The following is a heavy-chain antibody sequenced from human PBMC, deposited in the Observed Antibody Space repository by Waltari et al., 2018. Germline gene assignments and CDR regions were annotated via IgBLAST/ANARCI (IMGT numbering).Heavy chain of an antibody. J-gene: IGHJ4*02. Sequence: EVQLVESGGDSVQPGGSLRLSCAASGFTFSNFWMSWVRQAPGKGLQWVASIKPDGSGKYYVESVKGRFTISRDNAKNSLNLQMDSLRVEDTAVYFCARDVLWGQGTRVTVS. CDR1: GFTFSNFW. V-gene: IGHV3-7*01. CDR2: IKPDGSGK. CDR3: ARDVL. D-gene: IGHD2-15*01.